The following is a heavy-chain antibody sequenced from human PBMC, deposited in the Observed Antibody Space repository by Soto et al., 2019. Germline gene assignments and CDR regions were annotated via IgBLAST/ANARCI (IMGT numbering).Heavy chain of an antibody. CDR2: IGTAGDT. V-gene: IGHV3-13*01. D-gene: IGHD3-3*01. CDR3: AKVGGYDFWSGYFDY. J-gene: IGHJ4*02. Sequence: GGSLRLSCAASGFTFSSYDMHWVRQATGKGLEWVSAIGTAGDTYYPGSVKGRFTISRENAKNSLYLQMNSLRAEDTAVYYCAKVGGYDFWSGYFDYWGQGTLVTVSS. CDR1: GFTFSSYD.